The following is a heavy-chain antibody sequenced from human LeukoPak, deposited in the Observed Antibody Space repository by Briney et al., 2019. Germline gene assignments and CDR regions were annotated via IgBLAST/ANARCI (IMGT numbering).Heavy chain of an antibody. V-gene: IGHV5-51*01. J-gene: IGHJ4*02. CDR2: IYPGDSDT. D-gene: IGHD6-19*01. CDR1: GYSFTSYW. CDR3: ARQRQWRDTPMGDFDY. Sequence: GESLKISCKGSGYSFTSYWIGWVRQMPGKGLEWMGIIYPGDSDTRYSPSFQGQVTISADKSISAAYLQWSSLKASDTAMYHCARQRQWRDTPMGDFDYWGQGTLVTVSS.